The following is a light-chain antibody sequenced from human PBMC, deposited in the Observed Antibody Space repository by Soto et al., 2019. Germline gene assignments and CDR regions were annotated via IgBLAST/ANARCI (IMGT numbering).Light chain of an antibody. Sequence: EIVVTQSPCPLSLSPGDRATLSCGASQSVSNDHLAWYQQKPGQAPRLLIDDASHRATGIPARFSGSGSGTDFTLTISGPEPEDTAFYSCQQRSLRTFGPGTKVDIK. CDR1: QSVSND. J-gene: IGKJ3*01. CDR2: DAS. V-gene: IGKV3-11*01. CDR3: QQRSLRT.